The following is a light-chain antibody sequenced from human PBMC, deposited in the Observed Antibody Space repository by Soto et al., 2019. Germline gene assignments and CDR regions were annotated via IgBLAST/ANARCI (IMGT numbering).Light chain of an antibody. V-gene: IGLV1-40*01. CDR2: GNS. J-gene: IGLJ3*02. CDR1: SSNIGAGYD. CDR3: QSYDSSLSAL. Sequence: QSVLTQRPSVSGAPGQRVTISCMGSSSNIGAGYDVHWYQQLPGTAPKLLIYGNSNRPSGVTVRFSGSKSGTSASLAITGREAEDEADYYCQSYDSSLSALFGGGTKVTVL.